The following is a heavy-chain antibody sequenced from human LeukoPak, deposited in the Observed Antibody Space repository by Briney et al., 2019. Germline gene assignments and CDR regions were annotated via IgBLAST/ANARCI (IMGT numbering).Heavy chain of an antibody. CDR1: GGSFSGYY. Sequence: SETLSLTCAVYGGSFSGYYWSWIRQPPGKGLEWIGSIYYSGSTYYNPSLKSRVTISVDTSKNQFSLKLSSVTAADTAVYYCARGDYYDSSQYFDYWSQGTLVTVSS. D-gene: IGHD3-22*01. CDR2: IYYSGST. J-gene: IGHJ4*02. CDR3: ARGDYYDSSQYFDY. V-gene: IGHV4-34*01.